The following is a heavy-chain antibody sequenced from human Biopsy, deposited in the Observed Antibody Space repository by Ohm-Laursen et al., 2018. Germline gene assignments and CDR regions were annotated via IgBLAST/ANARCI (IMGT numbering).Heavy chain of an antibody. CDR2: INHSGHT. V-gene: IGHV4-59*01. CDR3: ARDRIAYCTATSCDNFGLDV. Sequence: TLSLTCTVSSASINLYYWGWIRQSPGKGLEWIGYINHSGHTNYNPSLKSRLTMSVDTPKNQFSLKLASVTAADTAVYYCARDRIAYCTATSCDNFGLDVWGQGTTVTVSS. D-gene: IGHD2-8*02. CDR1: SASINLYY. J-gene: IGHJ6*02.